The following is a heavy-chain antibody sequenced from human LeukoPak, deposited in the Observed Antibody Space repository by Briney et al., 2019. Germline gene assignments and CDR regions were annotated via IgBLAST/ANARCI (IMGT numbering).Heavy chain of an antibody. V-gene: IGHV3-30*02. CDR1: GFTFSSYG. Sequence: GGSLRLSCAASGFTFSSYGMHWVRQAPGKGLEWVAFIRYDGSNKYYADSVKGRLTISRDNSKNTLYLQMNSLRAEDAAVYYCAKGYCSSTSCYNVFYYYYMDVWGKGTTVTVSS. CDR3: AKGYCSSTSCYNVFYYYYMDV. J-gene: IGHJ6*03. CDR2: IRYDGSNK. D-gene: IGHD2-2*02.